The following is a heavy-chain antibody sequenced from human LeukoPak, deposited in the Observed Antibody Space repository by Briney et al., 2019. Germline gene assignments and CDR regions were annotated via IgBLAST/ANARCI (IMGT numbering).Heavy chain of an antibody. CDR2: ISWNSGSI. Sequence: PGGSLRLSCAASGFTFDDYAMHWVRQAPGKGLEWVSGISWNSGSIGYADSVKGRFTISRDNAKNSLYLQMNSLRAEDMALYYCAKVRGIAAAGPDSYYFDYWGQGTLVTVSS. V-gene: IGHV3-9*03. CDR3: AKVRGIAAAGPDSYYFDY. D-gene: IGHD6-13*01. CDR1: GFTFDDYA. J-gene: IGHJ4*02.